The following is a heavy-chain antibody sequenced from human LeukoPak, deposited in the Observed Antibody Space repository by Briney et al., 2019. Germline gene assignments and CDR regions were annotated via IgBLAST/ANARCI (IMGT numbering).Heavy chain of an antibody. CDR1: GGSISSYY. CDR3: ARGARGIAADPFDY. D-gene: IGHD6-13*01. CDR2: IYYSGYT. Sequence: PSETLSLTCTVSGGSISSYYWSWIRQPPGKGLEWIGYIYYSGYTNYNPSLKSRVTISVDTSKNQFSLKLSSVTAADAAVYYCARGARGIAADPFDYWGQGTLVTVSS. J-gene: IGHJ4*02. V-gene: IGHV4-59*01.